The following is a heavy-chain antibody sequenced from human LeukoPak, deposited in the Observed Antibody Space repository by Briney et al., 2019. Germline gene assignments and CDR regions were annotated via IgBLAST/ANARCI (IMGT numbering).Heavy chain of an antibody. V-gene: IGHV4-4*07. CDR2: IYTSGST. CDR1: GGSISSYY. CDR3: ARGPPLRVGRGFYYMDV. D-gene: IGHD3-10*01. Sequence: PSEALSLTCTVSGGSISSYYWSWIRQPAGNGLEWIGRIYTSGSTNYNPSLKSRVTMSVDTSKNQFSLKLSSVTAADTAVYYCARGPPLRVGRGFYYMDVWDKGTTVTVSS. J-gene: IGHJ6*03.